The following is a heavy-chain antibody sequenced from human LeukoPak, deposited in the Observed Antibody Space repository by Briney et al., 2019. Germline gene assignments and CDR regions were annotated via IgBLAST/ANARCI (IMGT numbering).Heavy chain of an antibody. V-gene: IGHV3-23*01. Sequence: GGSLRLSCVGSGFTFRSHAMSWVRQAPEKGLEFVSGIYENGGTTYYADSVKGRFTISRDNAKNSLYLQMNSLRAEDTAVYYCARDTYYYDSSGYYEGTGDYWGQGTLVTVSS. CDR3: ARDTYYYDSSGYYEGTGDY. CDR2: IYENGGTT. CDR1: GFTFRSHA. J-gene: IGHJ4*02. D-gene: IGHD3-22*01.